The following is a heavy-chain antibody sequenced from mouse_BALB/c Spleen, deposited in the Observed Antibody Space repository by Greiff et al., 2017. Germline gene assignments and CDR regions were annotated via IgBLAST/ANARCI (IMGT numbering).Heavy chain of an antibody. V-gene: IGHV1-54*01. Sequence: QVQLQQSGAELVRPGTSVKVSCTASGYAFTNYLIEWVKQRPGQGLEWIGVINPGSGGTNYNEKFKGKGTLTADKSSSTASMQLSSLTSDDSAVYFGATSSAQLGRWFAYWGQGTLVTVSA. D-gene: IGHD3-1*01. CDR1: GYAFTNYL. J-gene: IGHJ3*01. CDR2: INPGSGGT. CDR3: ATSSAQLGRWFAY.